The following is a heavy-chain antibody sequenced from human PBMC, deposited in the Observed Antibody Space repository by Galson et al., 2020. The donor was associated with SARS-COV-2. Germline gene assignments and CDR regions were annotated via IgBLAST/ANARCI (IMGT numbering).Heavy chain of an antibody. V-gene: IGHV3-7*03. D-gene: IGHD6-19*01. CDR2: IKQDGSEK. CDR3: ARDGIAVAGEYYYYGMDV. CDR1: GFTFSSYW. J-gene: IGHJ6*02. Sequence: GGSLRLSCAASGFTFSSYWMSWVRQAPGKGLEWVANIKQDGSEKYYVDSVKGRFTISRDNAKNSLYLQMNSLRAEDTAVYYCARDGIAVAGEYYYYGMDVWGQGTTVTVSS.